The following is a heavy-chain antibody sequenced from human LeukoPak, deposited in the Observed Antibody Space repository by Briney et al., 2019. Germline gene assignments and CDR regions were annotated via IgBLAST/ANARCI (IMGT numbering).Heavy chain of an antibody. D-gene: IGHD6-19*01. Sequence: PGGSLRLSCAASGFTFSSYWMHWVRQAPGKGLVWVSRINSDGSSTSYADSVKGRFTISRDNAKNSLYLQMNSLRADDTAVYYCAREFNIAVAGIYTGFDIWGQGTMVTVPS. V-gene: IGHV3-74*01. J-gene: IGHJ3*02. CDR3: AREFNIAVAGIYTGFDI. CDR2: INSDGSST. CDR1: GFTFSSYW.